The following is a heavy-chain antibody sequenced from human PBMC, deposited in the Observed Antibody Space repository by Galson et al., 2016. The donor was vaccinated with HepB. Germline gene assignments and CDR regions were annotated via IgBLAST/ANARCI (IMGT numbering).Heavy chain of an antibody. CDR1: GFTFEDYG. Sequence: SLRLSCAASGFTFEDYGMHWVRQAPGKGLEWVAVIWYAGSDDFYADSVKGRFTVPRDNSKDTFDLQMDGLRVEDTAMYYCARNREHYCGGVTCYSIDYWGQGTLVTVSS. CDR2: IWYAGSDD. CDR3: ARNREHYCGGVTCYSIDY. V-gene: IGHV3-33*01. J-gene: IGHJ4*02. D-gene: IGHD2-15*01.